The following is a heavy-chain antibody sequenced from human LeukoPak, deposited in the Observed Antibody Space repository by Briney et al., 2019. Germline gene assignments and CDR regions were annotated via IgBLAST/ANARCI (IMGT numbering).Heavy chain of an antibody. V-gene: IGHV3-23*01. CDR3: AKDRPKYYYDSSGYPDVAFDI. J-gene: IGHJ3*02. D-gene: IGHD3-22*01. Sequence: SGGSLRLSCAASGFTFSSYAMSWVRQAPGKGPELVSAISGGGGSRYYADSVKGRFTISRDNSKNTLYLQMNSLRAEDTAVYYCAKDRPKYYYDSSGYPDVAFDIWGQGTMVTVSS. CDR1: GFTFSSYA. CDR2: ISGGGGSR.